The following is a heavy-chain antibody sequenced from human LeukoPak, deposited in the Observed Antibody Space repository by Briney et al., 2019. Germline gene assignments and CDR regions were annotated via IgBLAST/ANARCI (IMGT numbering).Heavy chain of an antibody. J-gene: IGHJ4*02. CDR2: ISAYNGNT. D-gene: IGHD1-26*01. CDR1: GYTFTSYG. V-gene: IGHV1-18*01. Sequence: ASVKVSCKASGYTFTSYGISWVRQAPGQGLEWMGWISAYNGNTNYAQKLQGRVTMTTDTSTSTAYMELRSLGSDDTAVYYCARDSHSGSYLDFDYWGQGTLVTVSS. CDR3: ARDSHSGSYLDFDY.